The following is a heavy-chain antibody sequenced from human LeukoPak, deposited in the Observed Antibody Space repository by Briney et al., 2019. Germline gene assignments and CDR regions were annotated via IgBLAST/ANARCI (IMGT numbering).Heavy chain of an antibody. CDR2: ISAYNGNT. J-gene: IGHJ6*02. Sequence: GASVKVSCKASGYTFTSYGISWVRQAPGQGLEWMGWISAYNGNTNYAQKLQGRVTMTTDTSTSTAYMELRTLSTDDPTVYYCARDDCYDSSGTPDVWGQGTTVTVSS. CDR3: ARDDCYDSSGTPDV. V-gene: IGHV1-18*01. CDR1: GYTFTSYG. D-gene: IGHD3-22*01.